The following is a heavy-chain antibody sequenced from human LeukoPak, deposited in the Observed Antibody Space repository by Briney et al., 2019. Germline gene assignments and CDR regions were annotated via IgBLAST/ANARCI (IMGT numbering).Heavy chain of an antibody. Sequence: PSETLSLACTVSGGSISSYYWSWIRQPAGKGLEWIGRIHTSGSTNSSPSLKSRVTISVDTSKNQFSLKLSSVTAADTAVYYCAIQVSAPAFIRYFAWLPPTFPTWFDPWGQGTLVTVSS. CDR1: GGSISSYY. V-gene: IGHV4-4*07. J-gene: IGHJ5*02. CDR2: IHTSGST. D-gene: IGHD3-9*01. CDR3: AIQVSAPAFIRYFAWLPPTFPTWFDP.